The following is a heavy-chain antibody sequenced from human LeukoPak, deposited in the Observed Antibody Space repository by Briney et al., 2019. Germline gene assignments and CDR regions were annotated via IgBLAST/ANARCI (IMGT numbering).Heavy chain of an antibody. CDR1: GFTFSSYA. J-gene: IGHJ4*02. V-gene: IGHV3-23*01. CDR3: AKYAPPTTVVTRFFDS. CDR2: IGRYGGDI. Sequence: GGSLRLSCAASGFTFSSYAMTWVRQAPGKGLEWVSVIGRYGGDIHYADSVEGRFTISRDNSKDTLYLQMNSLRVEDTAIYYCAKYAPPTTVVTRFFDSWGQGTLVTVSS. D-gene: IGHD4-23*01.